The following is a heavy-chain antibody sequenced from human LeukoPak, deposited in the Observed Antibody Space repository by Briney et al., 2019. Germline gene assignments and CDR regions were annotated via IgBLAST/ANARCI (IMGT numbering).Heavy chain of an antibody. J-gene: IGHJ4*02. Sequence: GASVKVSCKASGYTFTGYYMHWVRQAPGQGLEWMGWINPNSGGTNYAQKFQGRATMTRDTSISTAYMELSRLRSDDTAEYYCARVKRNWNYVDYWGQGTLVTVSS. CDR2: INPNSGGT. V-gene: IGHV1-2*02. CDR1: GYTFTGYY. D-gene: IGHD1-1*01. CDR3: ARVKRNWNYVDY.